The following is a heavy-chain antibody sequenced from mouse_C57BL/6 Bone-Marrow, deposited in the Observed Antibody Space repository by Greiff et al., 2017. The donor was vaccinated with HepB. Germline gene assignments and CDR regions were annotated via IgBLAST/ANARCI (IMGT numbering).Heavy chain of an antibody. D-gene: IGHD2-1*01. CDR1: GFTFSDYY. CDR3: ARDGNYGGDYAMDY. J-gene: IGHJ4*01. Sequence: EVKLVESGGGLVQPGGSLKLSCAASGFTFSDYYMYWVRQTPEKRLEWVAYISNGGGSTYYPDTVKGRFTISRDNAKNTLYLQMSRRKSEDTAMYYCARDGNYGGDYAMDYWGQGTSVTVSS. CDR2: ISNGGGST. V-gene: IGHV5-12*01.